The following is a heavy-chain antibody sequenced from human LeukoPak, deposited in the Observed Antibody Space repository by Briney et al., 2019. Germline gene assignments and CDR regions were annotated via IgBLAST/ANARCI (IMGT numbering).Heavy chain of an antibody. CDR1: GFTFSSAW. D-gene: IGHD2-15*01. CDR2: TESKTDGGTT. Sequence: GGSLRLSRAASGFTFSSAWMSWVRQAPGKGLESVGSTESKTDGGTTHYAAPVKGRFTISRDDSKSTLYLQMNSLKAEDTAVYYCTRRGGSLWGQGTLVTVSS. V-gene: IGHV3-15*04. J-gene: IGHJ4*02. CDR3: TRRGGSL.